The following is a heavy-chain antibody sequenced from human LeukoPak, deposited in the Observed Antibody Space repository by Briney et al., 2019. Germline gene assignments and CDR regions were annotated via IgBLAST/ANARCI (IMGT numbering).Heavy chain of an antibody. CDR1: GYTFTSYG. V-gene: IGHV1-18*01. J-gene: IGHJ4*02. CDR3: ARAMDDYGSGSPFFWY. Sequence: GASVKVSCKASGYTFTSYGISWVRQAPGQGLEWMGWISAYNGNTNYAQKLQGRVTMTTDTSTSTAYMELRSLRSDDTAVYYCARAMDDYGSGSPFFWYWGQGTLVTVSS. CDR2: ISAYNGNT. D-gene: IGHD3-10*01.